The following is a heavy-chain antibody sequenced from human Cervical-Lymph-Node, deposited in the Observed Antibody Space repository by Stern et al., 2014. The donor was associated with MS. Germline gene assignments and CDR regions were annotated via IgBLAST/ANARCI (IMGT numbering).Heavy chain of an antibody. J-gene: IGHJ4*02. D-gene: IGHD3-22*01. V-gene: IGHV3-33*01. CDR2: IWYDGSIR. Sequence: VQLVESGGGVVQAGGSLRLSCAASGFTFSTFTMHWVRQAPGKGLEWVAAIWYDGSIRYYTDSVTGQFTISRDNYENKLYLQMNSLGAEDTAIYYCARGDDFDRSGGFDYWGQGAPVAVSS. CDR1: GFTFSTFT. CDR3: ARGDDFDRSGGFDY.